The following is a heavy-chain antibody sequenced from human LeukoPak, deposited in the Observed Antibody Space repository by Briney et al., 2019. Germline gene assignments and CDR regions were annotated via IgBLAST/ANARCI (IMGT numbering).Heavy chain of an antibody. J-gene: IGHJ4*02. CDR3: ARAKPKNMVRGLIMRRESRYYFDY. CDR1: GFTFANYV. D-gene: IGHD3-10*01. V-gene: IGHV3-30*14. Sequence: GGSLRLSCAASGFTFANYVTHWVRQAPGKGLEWVAVTSPDEGLKFYADSVKGRFTISRDNSKSTLYIQMNSLRAEDTAVYYCARAKPKNMVRGLIMRRESRYYFDYWGQGTLVTVSS. CDR2: TSPDEGLK.